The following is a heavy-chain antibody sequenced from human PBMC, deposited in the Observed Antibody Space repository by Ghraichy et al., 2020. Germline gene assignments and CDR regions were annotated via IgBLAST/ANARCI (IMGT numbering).Heavy chain of an antibody. CDR2: IYNSGST. CDR1: GGSISSYY. Sequence: SETLSLTCTVSGGSISSYYWSWIRQPPGKGLEWIAYIYNSGSTKYNPSLKSRVTISVDTSKNQLSLKLSSVTAADTAVYYCARDPSSAGSSNNWFDPWGQGTLVTVYS. CDR3: ARDPSSAGSSNNWFDP. J-gene: IGHJ5*02. D-gene: IGHD6-13*01. V-gene: IGHV4-59*01.